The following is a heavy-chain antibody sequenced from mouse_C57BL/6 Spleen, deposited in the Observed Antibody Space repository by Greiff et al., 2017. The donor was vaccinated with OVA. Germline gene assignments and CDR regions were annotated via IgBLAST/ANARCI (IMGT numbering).Heavy chain of an antibody. CDR2: IYPGDGDT. Sequence: VQLQQSGAELVKPGASVKISCKASGYAFSSYWMNWVKQRPGKGLEWIGQIYPGDGDTNYNGKFKGKTTLTADKSSSTAYMQLSSLTSEDSAVYFCARPYDYDWFAYWGQGTLVTVSA. J-gene: IGHJ3*01. CDR1: GYAFSSYW. CDR3: ARPYDYDWFAY. D-gene: IGHD2-4*01. V-gene: IGHV1-80*01.